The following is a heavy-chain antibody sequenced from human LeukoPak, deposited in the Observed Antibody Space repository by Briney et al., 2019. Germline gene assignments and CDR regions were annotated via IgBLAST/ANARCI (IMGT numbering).Heavy chain of an antibody. V-gene: IGHV4-61*02. CDR1: GGSISSGSYY. CDR3: ARGLRGWYYYDSSGYSHFDY. D-gene: IGHD3-22*01. J-gene: IGHJ4*02. CDR2: IYTSGST. Sequence: PSQTLSLTCTVSGGSISSGSYYWSWIRQPAGKGLEWIGRIYTSGSTNYNPSLKSRVTISLDTSKNQFSLRLSSLTAADTAVYYCARGLRGWYYYDSSGYSHFDYWGQGTLVTVSS.